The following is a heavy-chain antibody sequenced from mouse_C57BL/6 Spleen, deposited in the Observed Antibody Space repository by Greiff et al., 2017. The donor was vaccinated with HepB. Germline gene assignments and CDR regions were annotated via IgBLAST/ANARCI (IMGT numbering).Heavy chain of an antibody. V-gene: IGHV1-69*01. Sequence: QVQLQQPGAELVMPGASVKLSCKASGYTFTSYWMHWVKQRPGQGLEWIGEIDPSDSYTNYNQKFKGKSTLTVDKSSSTAYMQLSSLTSEDSAVYYCAMGSSYDYYAMDYWGQGTSVTVSS. J-gene: IGHJ4*01. D-gene: IGHD1-1*01. CDR2: IDPSDSYT. CDR3: AMGSSYDYYAMDY. CDR1: GYTFTSYW.